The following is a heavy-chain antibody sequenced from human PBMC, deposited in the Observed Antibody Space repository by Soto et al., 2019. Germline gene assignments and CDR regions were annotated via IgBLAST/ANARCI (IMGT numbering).Heavy chain of an antibody. D-gene: IGHD4-4*01. CDR1: GYTFTSYG. Sequence: GASVKVSCKASGYTFTSYGISWVRQAPGQGLEWMGWISAYNGNTNYAQKLQGRVTMTTDTSTSTANMELRSLRSDDTAVYYCARDTSNYVDYWFDPWGQGTLVTSPQ. V-gene: IGHV1-18*01. J-gene: IGHJ5*02. CDR2: ISAYNGNT. CDR3: ARDTSNYVDYWFDP.